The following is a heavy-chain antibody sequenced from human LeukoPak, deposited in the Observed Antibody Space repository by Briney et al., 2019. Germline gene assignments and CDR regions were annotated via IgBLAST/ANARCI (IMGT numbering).Heavy chain of an antibody. CDR1: GGSFSGYY. D-gene: IGHD3-10*01. J-gene: IGHJ4*02. CDR2: INHSGSI. CDR3: ARSGLKETTGGEANYGSGSSNFDY. Sequence: PSETLSLTCAVYGGSFSGYYWSWIRQPPGKGLEWIGEINHSGSIKYNPSLKSRVTISVDTSKNQFSLKLSSVTAADSAVYYCARSGLKETTGGEANYGSGSSNFDYWGQGTLVTVSS. V-gene: IGHV4-34*01.